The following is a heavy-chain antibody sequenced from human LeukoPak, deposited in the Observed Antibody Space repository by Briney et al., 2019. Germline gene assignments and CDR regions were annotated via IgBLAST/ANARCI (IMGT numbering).Heavy chain of an antibody. V-gene: IGHV1-46*01. D-gene: IGHD3-22*01. CDR2: INPSGGST. Sequence: ASVKVSCKASGYTFTSYYMHWVRQAPGQGLEWMGIINPSGGSTSYAQKFQGRVTMTRDMSTSTVYMELSSLRSEDTAVYYCARDPYYYDSSGYSPFDYWGQGTLVTVSA. CDR1: GYTFTSYY. CDR3: ARDPYYYDSSGYSPFDY. J-gene: IGHJ4*02.